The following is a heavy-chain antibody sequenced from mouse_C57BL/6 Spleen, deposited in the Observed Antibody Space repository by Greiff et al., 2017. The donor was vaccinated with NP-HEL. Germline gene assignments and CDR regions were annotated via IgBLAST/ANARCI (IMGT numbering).Heavy chain of an antibody. D-gene: IGHD2-4*01. J-gene: IGHJ3*01. V-gene: IGHV5-16*01. CDR1: GFTFSDYY. Sequence: EVKLVESEGGLVQPGSSMKLSCTASGFTFSDYYMAWVRQVPEKGLEWVANINYDGSSTYYLDSLKSRFIISRDNAKNILYLQMSSLKSEDTATYYCARDCYYDYDQAYWGQGTLVTVSA. CDR2: INYDGSST. CDR3: ARDCYYDYDQAY.